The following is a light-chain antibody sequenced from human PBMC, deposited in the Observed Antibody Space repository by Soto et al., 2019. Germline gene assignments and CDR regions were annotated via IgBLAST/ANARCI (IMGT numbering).Light chain of an antibody. CDR3: DSYAGSNKGVV. V-gene: IGLV2-8*01. J-gene: IGLJ2*01. CDR2: EVS. CDR1: SSDVGGYNY. Sequence: QSALTQPPSPSGSPGQSVTISSTGISSDVGGYNYVSRYQQHPGKAPKLMIYEVSQRPSGVHDRFSGSKSGNTSSLTVSGLQAADEADYSSDSYAGSNKGVVFGGGTKLTVL.